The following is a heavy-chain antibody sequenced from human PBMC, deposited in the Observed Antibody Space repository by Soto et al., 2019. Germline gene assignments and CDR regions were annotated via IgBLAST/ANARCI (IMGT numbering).Heavy chain of an antibody. J-gene: IGHJ5*02. V-gene: IGHV1-18*01. CDR3: ARVLRGVVNWFDP. D-gene: IGHD3-10*01. Sequence: HLVQSGPEVKQPGASVTVSCKTSGDTFTNFGLSWVRQAPGQGIEWMGWIATYNSNKNYAQKFQGRLTLTTDTSTSTAYMELKSLGYDDTAVYYCARVLRGVVNWFDPWGQGNLVTVSS. CDR1: GDTFTNFG. CDR2: IATYNSNK.